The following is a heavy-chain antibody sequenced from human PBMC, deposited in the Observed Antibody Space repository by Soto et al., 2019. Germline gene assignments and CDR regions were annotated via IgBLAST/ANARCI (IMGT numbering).Heavy chain of an antibody. CDR3: ARNEYDILTGYPLGYGMDV. J-gene: IGHJ6*02. D-gene: IGHD3-9*01. Sequence: SETLSLTCAVYGGSFSGYYWSWIRQPPGKGLEWIGEINHSGSTTYNPSLKSRVTISADTSKNQFSLSVSSVTAADTAVYYCARNEYDILTGYPLGYGMDVWGQGTTVTVSS. CDR1: GGSFSGYY. V-gene: IGHV4-34*01. CDR2: INHSGST.